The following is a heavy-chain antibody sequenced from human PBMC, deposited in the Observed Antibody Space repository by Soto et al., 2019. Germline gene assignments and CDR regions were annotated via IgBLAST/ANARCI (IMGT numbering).Heavy chain of an antibody. V-gene: IGHV1-3*01. D-gene: IGHD4-17*01. CDR1: GYTFTSYA. J-gene: IGHJ4*02. Sequence: ASVKVSCKASGYTFTSYAMHWVRQAPGQRLEWMGWINAGNGNTKYSQKFQGRVTITRDTSASTAYMELSSLRSEDTAVYYCARDADYGGKNFDYWGQGTLVTVSS. CDR3: ARDADYGGKNFDY. CDR2: INAGNGNT.